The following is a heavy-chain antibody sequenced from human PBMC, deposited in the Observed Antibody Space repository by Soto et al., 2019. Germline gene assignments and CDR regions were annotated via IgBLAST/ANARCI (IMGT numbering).Heavy chain of an antibody. CDR1: GYTFTNFG. J-gene: IGHJ6*03. Sequence: QVQLEQSGDEVKKPGASVKVSCKASGYTFTNFGISWVRQAPGQGLEWMGWISVKNGNTKYAQSLQGRVSVTTDTSTNTAYMELRSLRSDDTAVFYCGRAPHDYQWLGHPYFYMDVWGQGTTVIVSS. D-gene: IGHD6-19*01. CDR3: GRAPHDYQWLGHPYFYMDV. V-gene: IGHV1-18*01. CDR2: ISVKNGNT.